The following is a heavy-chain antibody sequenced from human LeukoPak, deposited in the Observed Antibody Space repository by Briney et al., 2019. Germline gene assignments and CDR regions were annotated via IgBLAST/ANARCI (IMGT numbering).Heavy chain of an antibody. J-gene: IGHJ6*02. CDR3: AKVVHYYYYGMDV. D-gene: IGHD2-2*01. CDR2: IYYSGST. V-gene: IGHV4-39*01. CDR1: GVSISSSSYY. Sequence: PSETLSLTCTVSGVSISSSSYYWGWIRQPPGKGLEWIGSIYYSGSTYYNPSLKSRVTISVDTSKNQFSLKLSSVTAADTAVYYCAKVVHYYYYGMDVWGQGTTVTVSS.